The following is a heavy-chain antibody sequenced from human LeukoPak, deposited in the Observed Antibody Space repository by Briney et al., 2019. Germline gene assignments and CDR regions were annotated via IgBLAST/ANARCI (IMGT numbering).Heavy chain of an antibody. J-gene: IGHJ4*02. V-gene: IGHV3-21*01. CDR1: GFTFSSYE. CDR3: ARADWDTAMIDY. D-gene: IGHD5-18*01. CDR2: ISSSSSYI. Sequence: GGSLRLSCAASGFTFSSYEMNWVRQAPGKGLEWVSSISSSSSYIYYADSVKGRFTISRDNAKNSLYLQMNSLRAEDTAVYYCARADWDTAMIDYWGQGTLVTVSS.